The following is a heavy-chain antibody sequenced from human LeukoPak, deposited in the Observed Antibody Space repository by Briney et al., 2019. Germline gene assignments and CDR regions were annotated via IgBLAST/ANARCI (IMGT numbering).Heavy chain of an antibody. Sequence: GGSLRLSCVVSGLTFSSYAMRWVRQAPGRGLGWVAVILYVGGHKYYADSVKGRFTISRDNSKNTLYLQMNSLRAEDTAVYYCARDIEVAEVGATGYWGQGTLVTVSS. CDR2: ILYVGGHK. D-gene: IGHD1-26*01. CDR1: GLTFSSYA. CDR3: ARDIEVAEVGATGY. V-gene: IGHV3-30-3*01. J-gene: IGHJ4*02.